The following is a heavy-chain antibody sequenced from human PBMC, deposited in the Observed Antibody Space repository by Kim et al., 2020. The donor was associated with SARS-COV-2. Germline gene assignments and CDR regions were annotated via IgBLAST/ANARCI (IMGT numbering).Heavy chain of an antibody. Sequence: LKSGVTISVDTAKNQFALKLSSVTAADTAVYYCARDLSVAYYDILTGLDYWGQGTLVTVSS. D-gene: IGHD3-9*01. J-gene: IGHJ4*02. V-gene: IGHV4-39*06. CDR3: ARDLSVAYYDILTGLDY.